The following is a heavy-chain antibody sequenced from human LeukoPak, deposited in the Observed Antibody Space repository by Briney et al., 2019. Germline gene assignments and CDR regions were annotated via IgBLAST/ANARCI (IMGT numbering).Heavy chain of an antibody. CDR3: AKTPYSYGDKQFDY. J-gene: IGHJ4*02. D-gene: IGHD5-18*01. CDR2: ISGSGGST. V-gene: IGHV3-23*01. CDR1: GFTFSSYD. Sequence: PGGSLRLSCAASGFTFSSYDMTWVRQAPGKGLEWVSAISGSGGSTYYADSVKGRFTISRDNSKNTLYLQMNSLRAEDTAVYYCAKTPYSYGDKQFDYWGQGTLVTVSS.